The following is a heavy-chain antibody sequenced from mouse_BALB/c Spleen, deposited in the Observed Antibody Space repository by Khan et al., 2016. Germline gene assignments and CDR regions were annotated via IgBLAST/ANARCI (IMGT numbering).Heavy chain of an antibody. CDR3: ARSKYLARY. J-gene: IGHJ2*01. CDR1: GYSLTRYG. Sequence: VQLQESGPGLVAPSQSLSITCTVYGYSLTRYGVHWVSQPPGKGLEWLGLIWAGGSTNYNWALMSRLSISIENSKSLVFLIMNSLQTDDTALYYCARSKYLARYWGQGTTLTVSS. CDR2: IWAGGST. V-gene: IGHV2-9*02. D-gene: IGHD3-3*01.